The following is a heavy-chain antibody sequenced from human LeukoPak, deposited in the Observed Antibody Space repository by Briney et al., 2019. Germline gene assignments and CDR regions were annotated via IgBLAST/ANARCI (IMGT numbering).Heavy chain of an antibody. CDR3: ARDLGSAAAGTNWFDP. J-gene: IGHJ5*02. D-gene: IGHD6-13*01. CDR1: GFTFSDYY. Sequence: PGGSLRLSCTVSGFTFSDYYMSWVRQAPGKGLEWVANIKQDGSEKYYVDSVKGRLTISRDNAKNSLYLQMNSLRAEDTAVYYCARDLGSAAAGTNWFDPWGQGTLVTVSS. V-gene: IGHV3-7*01. CDR2: IKQDGSEK.